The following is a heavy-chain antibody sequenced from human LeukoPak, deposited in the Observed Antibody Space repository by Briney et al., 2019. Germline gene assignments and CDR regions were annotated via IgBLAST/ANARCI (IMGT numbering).Heavy chain of an antibody. CDR1: GGSISGYY. D-gene: IGHD3-3*01. CDR3: ARVTFWSGYSPGYYYYMDV. CDR2: IYYGGNT. V-gene: IGHV4-59*01. J-gene: IGHJ6*02. Sequence: PSETLSLTCTVSGGSISGYYWSWIRQPPGKGPEWIGYIYYGGNTNYNPSPKSRVTMSPDTSKIQFSLKLTSVTTADTAVYFCARVTFWSGYSPGYYYYMDVWGQGTTVTVSS.